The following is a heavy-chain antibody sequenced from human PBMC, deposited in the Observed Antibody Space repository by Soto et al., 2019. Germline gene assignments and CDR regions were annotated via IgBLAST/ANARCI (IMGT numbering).Heavy chain of an antibody. CDR3: ARIPSTSPWEYGMDV. D-gene: IGHD1-26*01. CDR1: GFSLSTSGMC. V-gene: IGHV2-70*01. CDR2: IEWDDDK. Sequence: SGPTLVNPTQPLTLTCTFSGFSLSTSGMCVSWIRQPPGKALEWLAVIEWDDDKYYSTSLKTRLTISKDTSKNLVVLTMTNMDPVDTATYYCARIPSTSPWEYGMDVWGQGTTVTVSS. J-gene: IGHJ6*02.